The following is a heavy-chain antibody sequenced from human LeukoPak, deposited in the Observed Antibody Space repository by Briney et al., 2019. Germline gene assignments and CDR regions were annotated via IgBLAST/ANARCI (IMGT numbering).Heavy chain of an antibody. CDR3: AKDAGSYHDAFDI. V-gene: IGHV3-9*01. J-gene: IGHJ3*02. CDR1: GFTFDDYA. D-gene: IGHD1-26*01. Sequence: GGSLRLSCAASGFTFDDYAMHWVRQAPGKGLEWVSGISWNSGSIGYADSVKGRFTISRDNAKNSLYLQMNSLRAEDTALYYCAKDAGSYHDAFDIWGQGTMVTVSS. CDR2: ISWNSGSI.